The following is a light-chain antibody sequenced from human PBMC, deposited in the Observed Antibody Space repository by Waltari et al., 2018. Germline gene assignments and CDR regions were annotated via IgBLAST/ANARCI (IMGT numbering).Light chain of an antibody. CDR2: WAS. Sequence: DIVMTQYPDSLAVSLAERATINCKSSKSVLYSSNNKNYLAWYQQKPGQPPQLLIYWASTRASGVPDRFSGSGSGTDVTLTISSLQAEDVAVYYCQQYYSTPFTFGPGTKVDIK. CDR1: KSVLYSSNNKNY. V-gene: IGKV4-1*01. J-gene: IGKJ3*01. CDR3: QQYYSTPFT.